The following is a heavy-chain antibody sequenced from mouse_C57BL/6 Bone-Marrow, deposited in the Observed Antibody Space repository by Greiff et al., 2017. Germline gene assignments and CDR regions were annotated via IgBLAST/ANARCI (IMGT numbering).Heavy chain of an antibody. Sequence: EVKVEESGGGLVKPGGSLKLSCAASGFTFSDYGMHWVRQAPEKGLEWVAYISSGSSTIYYADTVKGRFPISRDNAKNTLFLQMTSLRSEDTAMYYCARSRMYYYGPNWYFDVWGTGTTVTVSS. D-gene: IGHD1-1*01. V-gene: IGHV5-17*01. CDR1: GFTFSDYG. CDR2: ISSGSSTI. CDR3: ARSRMYYYGPNWYFDV. J-gene: IGHJ1*03.